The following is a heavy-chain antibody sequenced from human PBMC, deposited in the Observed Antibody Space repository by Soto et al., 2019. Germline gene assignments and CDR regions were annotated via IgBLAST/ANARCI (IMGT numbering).Heavy chain of an antibody. CDR1: GGSVSSGRYY. CDR3: ASSINVARGVRFAQN. V-gene: IGHV4-61*01. J-gene: IGHJ1*01. CDR2: IFFTGTT. Sequence: PSETLSLTCTVSGGSVSSGRYYWSWIRQTPGKELQWIANIFFTGTTNYNPALQSRVTLSVDSSRNQFSLNLTSVTAADTATYYCASSINVARGVRFAQNWGQGSLVTV. D-gene: IGHD3-10*01.